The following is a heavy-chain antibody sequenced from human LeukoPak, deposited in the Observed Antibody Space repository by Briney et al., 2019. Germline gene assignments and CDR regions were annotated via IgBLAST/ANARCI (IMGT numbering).Heavy chain of an antibody. CDR1: GGSISSSSYY. CDR3: ARTHCSSTSCYSWFDP. Sequence: SETLSLTCTVSGGSISSSSYYWGWIRQPPGKGLEWIGSIYYSGSTYYNPSLKSRVTISVDTSKNQFSLKLSSVTAADTAVYYCARTHCSSTSCYSWFDPWGQGTLVTVSS. D-gene: IGHD2-2*01. V-gene: IGHV4-39*01. J-gene: IGHJ5*02. CDR2: IYYSGST.